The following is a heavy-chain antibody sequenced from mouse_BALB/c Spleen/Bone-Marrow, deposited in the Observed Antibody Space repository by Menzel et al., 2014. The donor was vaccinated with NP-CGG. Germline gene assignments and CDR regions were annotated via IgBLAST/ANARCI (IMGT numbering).Heavy chain of an antibody. CDR3: ARPQFISGRYYAMDY. V-gene: IGHV1-63*01. CDR1: GYAFTNYW. J-gene: IGHJ4*01. Sequence: VKLMESGAELVRPGTSVKISCKASGYAFTNYWLEWVKQSPGHGLEWIGDIYPGSGNTYFNEKFKGKATLTADKSSSTAYMQLSSLTSEDSAVYFCARPQFISGRYYAMDYWGQGTSVTVSS. CDR2: IYPGSGNT. D-gene: IGHD1-2*01.